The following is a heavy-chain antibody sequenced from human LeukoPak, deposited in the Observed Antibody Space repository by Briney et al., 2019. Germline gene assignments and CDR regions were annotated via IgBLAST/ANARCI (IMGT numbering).Heavy chain of an antibody. CDR2: ISAYNGNT. CDR3: AGGYSYGSLDY. Sequence: GASVKVSCKASGYTFTSYGISWVRQAPGQGLEWMGWISAYNGNTNYAQKFQDRVTITRDRSMSTAYMELSSLRSEDTAMYYCAGGYSYGSLDYWGQGTLVTVSS. J-gene: IGHJ4*02. D-gene: IGHD5-18*01. V-gene: IGHV1-18*01. CDR1: GYTFTSYG.